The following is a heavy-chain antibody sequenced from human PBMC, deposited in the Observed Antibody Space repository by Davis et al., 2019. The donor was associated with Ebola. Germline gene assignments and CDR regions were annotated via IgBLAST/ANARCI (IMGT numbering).Heavy chain of an antibody. CDR1: GYTFTSYA. D-gene: IGHD5-18*01. Sequence: ASVKVSCKASGYTFTSYAMHWVRQAPGQGLEWMGRIISNSGETHYAQQFQGRVTMTRDTSTNTAYMELSRLRSDDTAVYYCARGHNYGLDYWGQGTLVTVSS. J-gene: IGHJ4*02. V-gene: IGHV1-2*06. CDR2: IISNSGET. CDR3: ARGHNYGLDY.